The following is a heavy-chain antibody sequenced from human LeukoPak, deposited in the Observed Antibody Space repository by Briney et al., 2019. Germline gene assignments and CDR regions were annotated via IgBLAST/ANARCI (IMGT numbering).Heavy chain of an antibody. CDR1: GGSISSSSYY. J-gene: IGHJ6*03. V-gene: IGHV4-39*01. Sequence: PSETLSLTCTVSGGSISSSSYYWGWIRQPPGEGLEWIGSFYYSGNTYYNPSLKSRVTISVDTPKNQFSLKVSSVTAADTAVYYCARSYSSSSPLWFGGLPYYYMDVWGKGTTVTVSS. CDR3: ARSYSSSSPLWFGGLPYYYMDV. CDR2: FYYSGNT. D-gene: IGHD3-10*01.